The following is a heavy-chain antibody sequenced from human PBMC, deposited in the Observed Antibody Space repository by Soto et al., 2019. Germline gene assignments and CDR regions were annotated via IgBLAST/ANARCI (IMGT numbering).Heavy chain of an antibody. V-gene: IGHV4-30-4*01. CDR2: IYYSGST. CDR1: GGSISSGDYY. Sequence: QVQLQESGPGLVKPSQTLSLTCTVSGGSISSGDYYWSWIRQPPGKGLEWIGYIYYSGSTYYNPSLKSRVTISVDTSKNQFSLKLSSVTAADTAVYYCARYRQVLLGELTIYYYYGMDVWGQGTTVTVSS. CDR3: ARYRQVLLGELTIYYYYGMDV. J-gene: IGHJ6*02. D-gene: IGHD3-10*01.